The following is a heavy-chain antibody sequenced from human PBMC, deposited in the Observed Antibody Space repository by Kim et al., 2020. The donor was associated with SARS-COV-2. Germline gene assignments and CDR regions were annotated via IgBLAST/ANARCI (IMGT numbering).Heavy chain of an antibody. V-gene: IGHV1-69*13. CDR2: IIPIFGTA. J-gene: IGHJ4*02. D-gene: IGHD3-10*01. CDR3: ASSGSYSGYYFDY. Sequence: SVKVSCKASGGTFSSYAISWVRQAPGQGLEWMGGIIPIFGTANYAQKFQGRVTITADESTSTAYMELSSLRSEDTAVYYCASSGSYSGYYFDYWGQGTLVTVSS. CDR1: GGTFSSYA.